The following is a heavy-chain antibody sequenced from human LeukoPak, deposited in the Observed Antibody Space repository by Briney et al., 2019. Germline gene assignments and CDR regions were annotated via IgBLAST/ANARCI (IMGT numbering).Heavy chain of an antibody. Sequence: GGSLRLSCAASGFTFSSYGMHWVRQAPGKGLEWVAVILSDGSKEFYTDSVKGRFTISRDNSKNTLYLQMNSLRAEDTAVYYCARVLGYCSSTSCYLNAFDIWGQGTMVTVSS. CDR2: ILSDGSKE. CDR3: ARVLGYCSSTSCYLNAFDI. J-gene: IGHJ3*02. CDR1: GFTFSSYG. V-gene: IGHV3-33*01. D-gene: IGHD2-2*01.